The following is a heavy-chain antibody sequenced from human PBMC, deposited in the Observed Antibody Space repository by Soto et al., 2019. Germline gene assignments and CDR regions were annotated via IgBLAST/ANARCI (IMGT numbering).Heavy chain of an antibody. V-gene: IGHV3-48*02. Sequence: EVQLVESGGGLVQPGGSLRLSCAASGFTFSSYSMNWVRQAPGKGLEWVSYISSSSSTIYYADSVKGRFTISRDNAKNSLYLKMNSLRDEDTAVYYCARELFLINYDSSGYYCDYWGQGTLVTVSS. CDR1: GFTFSSYS. J-gene: IGHJ4*02. D-gene: IGHD3-22*01. CDR2: ISSSSSTI. CDR3: ARELFLINYDSSGYYCDY.